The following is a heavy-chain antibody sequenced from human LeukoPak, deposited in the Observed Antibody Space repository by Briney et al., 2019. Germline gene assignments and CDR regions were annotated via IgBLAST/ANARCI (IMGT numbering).Heavy chain of an antibody. CDR2: IKSKTDGGTT. CDR3: TTDHGYSYGSGDY. V-gene: IGHV3-15*01. J-gene: IGHJ4*02. Sequence: GGSLRLSCAASGFTFSSYAMHWVRQAPGKGLEWVGRIKSKTDGGTTDYAAPVKGRFTISRDDPKNTLYLQMNSLKTEDTAVYYCTTDHGYSYGSGDYWGQGTLVTVSS. D-gene: IGHD5-18*01. CDR1: GFTFSSYA.